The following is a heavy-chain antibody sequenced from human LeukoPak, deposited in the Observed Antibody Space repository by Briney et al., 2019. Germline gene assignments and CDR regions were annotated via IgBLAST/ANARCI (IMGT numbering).Heavy chain of an antibody. D-gene: IGHD6-6*01. V-gene: IGHV4-39*07. CDR2: IYYSGST. CDR3: ARDVGGAARDFDY. CDR1: GGSISSSSYY. Sequence: SETLSLTCTVSGGSISSSSYYWGWIRQPPGKGPEWIGSIYYSGSTYYNPSLKSRVTISVDTSKNQFSLKLSFVTAADTAVYYCARDVGGAARDFDYWGQGTLVTVSS. J-gene: IGHJ4*02.